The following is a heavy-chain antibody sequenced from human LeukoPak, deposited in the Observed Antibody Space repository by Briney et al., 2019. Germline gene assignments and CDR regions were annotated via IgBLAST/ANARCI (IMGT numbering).Heavy chain of an antibody. Sequence: PSETLSLTCTVSGGSISSYYWGWIRQPPGEGLEWIAYISDIGSINYNPSLKSRVTISLDTSKNQFSLKLSSVTAADTAVYYCAGHHPRNTVDFWGQGTLVTVSS. J-gene: IGHJ4*02. V-gene: IGHV4-59*08. D-gene: IGHD2/OR15-2a*01. CDR2: ISDIGSI. CDR3: AGHHPRNTVDF. CDR1: GGSISSYY.